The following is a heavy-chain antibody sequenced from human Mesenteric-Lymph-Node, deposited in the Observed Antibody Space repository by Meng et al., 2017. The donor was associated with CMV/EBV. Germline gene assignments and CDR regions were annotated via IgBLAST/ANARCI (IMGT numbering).Heavy chain of an antibody. Sequence: GESLKISCAASGFTFSSYTMNWVRQAPGKGLEWVSYISSVKSIIYYADSVKGRFTISRDNAKNSLYLQMNSLRAEDTAVYYCVKDINSGFYFTYWGQGTLVTVSS. CDR3: VKDINSGFYFTY. D-gene: IGHD1-26*01. V-gene: IGHV3-48*04. CDR2: ISSVKSII. CDR1: GFTFSSYT. J-gene: IGHJ4*02.